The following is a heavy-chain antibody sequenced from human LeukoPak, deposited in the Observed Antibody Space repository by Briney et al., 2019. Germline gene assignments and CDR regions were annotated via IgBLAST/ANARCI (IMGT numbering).Heavy chain of an antibody. J-gene: IGHJ4*02. V-gene: IGHV4-59*01. Sequence: SETLSLTCTVSGGSISSYYWSWIRQPPGKGLEWIGYIYYSGSTNYNPSLKSRVTISVDTSKNQFSLKLSSVTAADTAVYYCARDGIAVAGSGSTGNFDYWGQGTLVTVSS. D-gene: IGHD6-19*01. CDR2: IYYSGST. CDR3: ARDGIAVAGSGSTGNFDY. CDR1: GGSISSYY.